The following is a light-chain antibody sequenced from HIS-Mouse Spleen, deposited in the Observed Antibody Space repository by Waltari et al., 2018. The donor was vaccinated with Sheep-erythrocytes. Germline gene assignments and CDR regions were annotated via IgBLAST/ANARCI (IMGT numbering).Light chain of an antibody. CDR3: MQGT. J-gene: IGKJ2*01. CDR2: KVS. Sequence: DVVMTQSPLSLPVTLGQPASISCRSSQSLVHRDGNTYLNWFQQRPGQSPRRLIYKVSNRDSVVPDRFSGSGSGTDFTLKISRVEAEDVGVYYCMQGTFGQGTKLEIK. V-gene: IGKV2-30*02. CDR1: QSLVHRDGNTY.